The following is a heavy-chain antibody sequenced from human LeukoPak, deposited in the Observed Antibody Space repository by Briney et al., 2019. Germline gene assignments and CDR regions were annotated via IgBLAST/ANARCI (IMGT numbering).Heavy chain of an antibody. CDR1: GFTFRTYA. J-gene: IGHJ4*02. CDR3: ARAGYYRFDY. V-gene: IGHV3-74*01. Sequence: GGSLRLSCVASGFTFRTYAMTWVRQAPGKGLEWVSRINNDGSTINYADSVKGRSTISRDNAQNTLYLQMDSLRAEDTAIYFCARAGYYRFDYWGQGTLVTVSS. CDR2: INNDGSTI. D-gene: IGHD2-15*01.